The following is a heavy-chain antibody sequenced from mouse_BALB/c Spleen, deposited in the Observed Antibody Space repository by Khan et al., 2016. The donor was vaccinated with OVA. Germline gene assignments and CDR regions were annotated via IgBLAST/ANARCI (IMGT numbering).Heavy chain of an antibody. V-gene: IGHV9-3-1*01. CDR3: AKMKPYWYIDV. Sequence: QIQLVQSGPELKKPGETVKISCKASGYTFTNYGMNWVKQAPGQGLKWMGWINTYTGEPTYADDFKGRFTLSLDTSASTAYLQINNLKTEDTAKYSCAKMKPYWYIDVWGAGTTVTVSS. J-gene: IGHJ1*01. CDR2: INTYTGEP. CDR1: GYTFTNYG.